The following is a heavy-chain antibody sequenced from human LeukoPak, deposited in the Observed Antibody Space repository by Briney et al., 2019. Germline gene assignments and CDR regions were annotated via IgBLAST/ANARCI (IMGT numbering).Heavy chain of an antibody. CDR1: GFTFSSYG. J-gene: IGHJ4*02. V-gene: IGHV3-74*01. CDR3: ARDVYGSGSYMNGYFDY. Sequence: PGGSLRLSCAASGFTFSSYGMHWVRQAPGKGLVWVSRINSDGSSTSYADSVKGRFTISGDNAKNTLYLQMNSLRAEDTAVYYCARDVYGSGSYMNGYFDYWGQGTLVTVSS. D-gene: IGHD3-10*01. CDR2: INSDGSST.